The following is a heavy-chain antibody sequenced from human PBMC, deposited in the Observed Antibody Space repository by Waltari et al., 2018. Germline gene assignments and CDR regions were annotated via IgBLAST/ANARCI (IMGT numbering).Heavy chain of an antibody. CDR3: VRLAQRTYRSPVPGRHYYYGMDV. CDR2: ISNDESSL. J-gene: IGHJ6*02. D-gene: IGHD3-10*01. V-gene: IGHV3-74*03. CDR1: GFRFSNYW. Sequence: EEQLLESGGGLVQPGDSLRLSCAASGFRFSNYWMHWVRQAPGKGLVWVARISNDESSLTYADSVKGRFTISRDNAKNTLYLQMKRLRAEDTAVYYCVRLAQRTYRSPVPGRHYYYGMDVWGQGTTVTVSS.